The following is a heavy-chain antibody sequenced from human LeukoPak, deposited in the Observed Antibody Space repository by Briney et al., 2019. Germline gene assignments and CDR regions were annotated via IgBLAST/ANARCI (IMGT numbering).Heavy chain of an antibody. CDR1: GFTFSGYA. J-gene: IGHJ4*02. CDR2: ISSSGRDT. Sequence: PGGSLRLSCAASGFTFSGYAMSWVRQAPGKGLEWVSAISSSGRDTYYAGSVRGRFTVSRDNSKNTLYLQMNSLRAEDTAVYYCAKDRATDYGDYVYDYWGQGTLVTVSS. CDR3: AKDRATDYGDYVYDY. D-gene: IGHD4-17*01. V-gene: IGHV3-23*01.